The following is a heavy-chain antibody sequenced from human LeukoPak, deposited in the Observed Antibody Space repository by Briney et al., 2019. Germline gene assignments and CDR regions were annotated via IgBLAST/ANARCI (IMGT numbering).Heavy chain of an antibody. J-gene: IGHJ4*02. Sequence: PGGSLRLSCAASGFTFSSYGMHWVRQAPGKGLEWVAVIWYDGSNKYYADSVKGRFTISRDNSKNTLYLQMNSLRAEDTAVYYCAREYDSSGYFDYWGQGTLVTVSS. CDR3: AREYDSSGYFDY. V-gene: IGHV3-33*01. D-gene: IGHD3-22*01. CDR2: IWYDGSNK. CDR1: GFTFSSYG.